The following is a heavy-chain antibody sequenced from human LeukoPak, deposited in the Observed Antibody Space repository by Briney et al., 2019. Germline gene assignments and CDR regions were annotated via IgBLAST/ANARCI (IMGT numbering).Heavy chain of an antibody. CDR1: GFSFSDYN. CDR3: AKVRWDNSGWYYLDS. D-gene: IGHD6-19*01. J-gene: IGHJ4*02. V-gene: IGHV3-30*18. Sequence: QPGGSLRLSCAASGFSFSDYNMHWVRQAPGKGLEWMAVISYNGINEYYADSVKGRFTISRDNSKSTLLLQMNSLRAEDTAVYYCAKVRWDNSGWYYLDSWGQGTLVTVSS. CDR2: ISYNGINE.